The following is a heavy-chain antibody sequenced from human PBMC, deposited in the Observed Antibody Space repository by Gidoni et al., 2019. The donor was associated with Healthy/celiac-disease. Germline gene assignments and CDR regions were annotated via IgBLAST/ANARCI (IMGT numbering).Heavy chain of an antibody. CDR1: GLPFCSYA. CDR3: VKDVWEVEMATESADY. J-gene: IGHJ4*02. Sequence: EVQLVASGGGLVQPGGSLRLSCSASGLPFCSYAMPWVRQAPGKGLEYVSAISSNGGSTYYADSVKGRFTISRDNSKNTLYLQMSSLRAEDTAVYYCVKDVWEVEMATESADYWGQGTLVTVSS. CDR2: ISSNGGST. V-gene: IGHV3-64D*06. D-gene: IGHD5-12*01.